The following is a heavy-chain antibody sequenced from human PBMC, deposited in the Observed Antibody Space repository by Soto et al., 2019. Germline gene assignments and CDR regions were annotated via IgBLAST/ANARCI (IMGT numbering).Heavy chain of an antibody. V-gene: IGHV4-39*02. CDR2: IYYSGST. D-gene: IGHD3-3*01. CDR1: GGSISSSSYY. J-gene: IGHJ3*02. Sequence: QLQLQESGPGLVKPSETLSLTCTVSGGSISSSSYYWGWIRQPPGKGLEWIGSIYYSGSTYYNPSLKSRVTISVDTAKTRVCLKLSSVTAADTAVYYFARGYDFWSGYYPNSAFDIWGQGTMLTDSS. CDR3: ARGYDFWSGYYPNSAFDI.